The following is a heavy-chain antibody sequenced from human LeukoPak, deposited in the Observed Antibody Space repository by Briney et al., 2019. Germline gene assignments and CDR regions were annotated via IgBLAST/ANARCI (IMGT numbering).Heavy chain of an antibody. CDR2: IKQDGSEK. J-gene: IGHJ4*02. Sequence: GGSLRLSCAASGFTFSTYWMSGVRQAPGKGLQWVANIKQDGSEKYYVDSVKGRFTISRDNAKNSLYLQMNSLRTEDTAFYYCAKDAPYNGRVFDSWGQGTLVTVSS. D-gene: IGHD2-8*01. V-gene: IGHV3-7*03. CDR1: GFTFSTYW. CDR3: AKDAPYNGRVFDS.